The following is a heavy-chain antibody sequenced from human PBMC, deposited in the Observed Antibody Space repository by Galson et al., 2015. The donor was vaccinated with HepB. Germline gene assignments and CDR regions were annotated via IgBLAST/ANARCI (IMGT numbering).Heavy chain of an antibody. V-gene: IGHV1-3*01. J-gene: IGHJ4*02. Sequence: SVKVSCKASGYTFTSFAMHWVRQAPGQRLEWMGWINAGNGNTKYSQKFQGRVTITGDTSASTAYMELSSLRSEDTAVYYCAMSATGIWGDYWGQGTLFTVSS. CDR1: GYTFTSFA. CDR2: INAGNGNT. D-gene: IGHD2-15*01. CDR3: AMSATGIWGDY.